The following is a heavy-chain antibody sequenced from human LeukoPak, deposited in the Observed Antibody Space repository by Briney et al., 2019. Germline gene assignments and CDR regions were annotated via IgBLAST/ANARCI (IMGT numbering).Heavy chain of an antibody. CDR3: AREGGFSYYYYMDV. CDR2: INHSGST. V-gene: IGHV4-34*01. CDR1: GGSFSGYY. D-gene: IGHD2-15*01. Sequence: SETLSLTCAVYGGSFSGYYWSWIRQPPGKGLEWIGEINHSGSTNYNPSLKSRVTISVDTSKNQFSLKLSSVTAADTAVYYCAREGGFSYYYYMDVWGKGTTVTISS. J-gene: IGHJ6*03.